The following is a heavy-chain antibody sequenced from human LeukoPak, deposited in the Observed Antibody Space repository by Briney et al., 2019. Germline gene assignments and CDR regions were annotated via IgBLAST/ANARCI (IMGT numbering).Heavy chain of an antibody. CDR3: ARETGTASFDH. J-gene: IGHJ4*02. Sequence: GGSLRLSCAASGFIFSTYEMNWVRQAPGKGLEWISYISGSGTTVYYADPVKGRFTISRDNPKNSLFLQLNSLRVEDTAVYYCARETGTASFDHWGQGTLVTVSS. D-gene: IGHD1-1*01. CDR2: ISGSGTTV. V-gene: IGHV3-48*03. CDR1: GFIFSTYE.